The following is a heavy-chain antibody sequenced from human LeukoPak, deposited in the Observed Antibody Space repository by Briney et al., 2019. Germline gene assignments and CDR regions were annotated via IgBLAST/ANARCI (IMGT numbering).Heavy chain of an antibody. CDR3: ARREGYDRDFDY. D-gene: IGHD5-12*01. CDR1: GGSISSGSYY. Sequence: SQTLSLTCTVSGGSISSGSYYWSWIRQPAGKGLEWIGRIYTSGSTYYNPSLKSRVTISVDTSKNQFSLKLSSVTAADTAVYYCARREGYDRDFDYWGQGTLVTVSS. V-gene: IGHV4-61*02. J-gene: IGHJ4*02. CDR2: IYTSGST.